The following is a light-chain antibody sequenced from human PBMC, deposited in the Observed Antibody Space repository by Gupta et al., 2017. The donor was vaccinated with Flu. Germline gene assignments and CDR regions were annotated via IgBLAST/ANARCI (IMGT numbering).Light chain of an antibody. V-gene: IGKV1-33*01. J-gene: IGKJ4*01. CDR2: DAS. Sequence: IQMTQSPSSLSAFVGDRVTITCQASHDIHNYLNWFQQKPGKAPKLLIYDASNLQPGVPSRFSGNGFGTNFALAISNLQHDDIATYYCQQYESRFLTFGGGTKVEI. CDR3: QQYESRFLT. CDR1: HDIHNY.